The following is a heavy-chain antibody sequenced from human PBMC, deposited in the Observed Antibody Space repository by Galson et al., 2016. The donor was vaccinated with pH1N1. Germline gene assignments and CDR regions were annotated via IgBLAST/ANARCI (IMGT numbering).Heavy chain of an antibody. CDR1: GGTISEYA. CDR3: ARGRVPLFGVIKYYGMDV. Sequence: SVKVSCKASGGTISEYAISWVRQAPGQGLEWMGGIIPIFGTPNYAQNFRGRLKITADKSTSTVYLEKKSLTPDDTAVYDCARGRVPLFGVIKYYGMDVWGQGTTVTVSS. D-gene: IGHD3-3*01. CDR2: IIPIFGTP. V-gene: IGHV1-69*06. J-gene: IGHJ6*02.